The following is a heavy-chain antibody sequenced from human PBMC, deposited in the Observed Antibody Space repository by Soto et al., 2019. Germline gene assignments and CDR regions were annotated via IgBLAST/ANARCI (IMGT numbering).Heavy chain of an antibody. CDR2: ISGSGSSI. V-gene: IGHV3-23*01. CDR3: AKGGDSSSWKNWFDP. Sequence: EVQLLESGGGLVQPGGSLRLSCAASGFTFSNYAMTWVRQAPGKGLEWVSGISGSGSSIYYADSVKGRFTISRDNSKNTWYLQMNSLRAEDTAVYYCAKGGDSSSWKNWFDPWGQGTLVTVSS. CDR1: GFTFSNYA. D-gene: IGHD6-13*01. J-gene: IGHJ5*02.